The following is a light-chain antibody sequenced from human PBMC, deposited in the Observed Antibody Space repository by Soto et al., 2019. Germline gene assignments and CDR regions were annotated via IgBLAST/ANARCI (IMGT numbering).Light chain of an antibody. J-gene: IGKJ1*01. Sequence: EILLTQSPGTLSVSPGDRVTLSCRASQSISSYLAWYQHKPGQAPRLLIYAGSTLQSGVPSRFSGSGSGTEFTLTISSLQSEDFATYYCQQCHSCPWTFGQGTKVDI. CDR1: QSISSY. V-gene: IGKV3-15*01. CDR3: QQCHSCPWT. CDR2: AGS.